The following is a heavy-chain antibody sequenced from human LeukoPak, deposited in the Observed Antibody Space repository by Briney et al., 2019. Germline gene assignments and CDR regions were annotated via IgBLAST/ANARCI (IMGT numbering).Heavy chain of an antibody. CDR3: ARRYYSSPRSFDY. CDR2: IYHSGST. D-gene: IGHD3-9*01. Sequence: SETLSLTCAVSGYSISSGYYWGWIRQPPGRGLEWIGTIYHSGSTYYNPSPKSRVTISVDTSKNQFSLKLSSVTAADTAVYHCARRYYSSPRSFDYWGQGTLVTVSS. CDR1: GYSISSGYY. J-gene: IGHJ4*02. V-gene: IGHV4-38-2*01.